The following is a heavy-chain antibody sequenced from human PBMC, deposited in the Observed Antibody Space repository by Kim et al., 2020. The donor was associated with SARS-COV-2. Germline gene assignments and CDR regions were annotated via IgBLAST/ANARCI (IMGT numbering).Heavy chain of an antibody. J-gene: IGHJ4*02. Sequence: ASVKVSCKASGYTFTSYAMHWVRQAPGQRLEWMGWINAGNGNTKYSQKFQGRVTITRDTSASTAYMELSSLRSEDTAVYYCARTHYYDSSGYPSDSDYWGQGTLVTVSS. CDR3: ARTHYYDSSGYPSDSDY. D-gene: IGHD3-22*01. CDR2: INAGNGNT. CDR1: GYTFTSYA. V-gene: IGHV1-3*01.